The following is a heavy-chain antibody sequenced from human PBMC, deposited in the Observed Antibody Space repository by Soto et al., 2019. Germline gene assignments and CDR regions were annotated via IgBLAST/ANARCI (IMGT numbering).Heavy chain of an antibody. CDR3: ARDRSGYAGNYYYYGMDV. CDR1: GYTFTGYY. J-gene: IGHJ6*01. D-gene: IGHD5-12*01. Sequence: ASVKVSXKASGYTFTGYYMHWVRQAPGQGLEWMGWINPNSGGTKYAQKLQGWVTMTRDTSISTSYMELSRLRSDDTAVYYCARDRSGYAGNYYYYGMDVWGQGPTVTVSS. CDR2: INPNSGGT. V-gene: IGHV1-2*04.